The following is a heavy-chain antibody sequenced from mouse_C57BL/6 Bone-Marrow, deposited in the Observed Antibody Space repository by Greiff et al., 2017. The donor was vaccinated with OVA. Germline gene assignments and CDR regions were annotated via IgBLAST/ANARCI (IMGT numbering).Heavy chain of an antibody. CDR2: IYPGSGST. CDR1: GYTFTSYW. V-gene: IGHV1-55*01. D-gene: IGHD1-1*01. Sequence: VQLQQPGAELVKPGASVKMSCKASGYTFTSYWITWVKQRPGQGLEWIGDIYPGSGSTNYNEKFKSKATLTVDTSSSTAYMQLSSLTSEDSAVYYCAREELLRCGDWYFDVWGTGTTVTVSS. CDR3: AREELLRCGDWYFDV. J-gene: IGHJ1*03.